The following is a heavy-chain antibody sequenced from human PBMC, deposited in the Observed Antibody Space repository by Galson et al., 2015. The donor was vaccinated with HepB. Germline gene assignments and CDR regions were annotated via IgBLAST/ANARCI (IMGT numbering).Heavy chain of an antibody. J-gene: IGHJ4*02. Sequence: QSGAEVKKPGESLRISCKGSGYSFTRNWISWVRQMPGKGLEWMGRIDPTDSYTNYSPSFQGHITTSSDKSISTADLQWNSLKASDTAMYYCVRVARYSSSSFDYWGQGTLVTVSS. CDR3: VRVARYSSSSFDY. D-gene: IGHD6-6*01. CDR2: IDPTDSYT. V-gene: IGHV5-10-1*01. CDR1: GYSFTRNW.